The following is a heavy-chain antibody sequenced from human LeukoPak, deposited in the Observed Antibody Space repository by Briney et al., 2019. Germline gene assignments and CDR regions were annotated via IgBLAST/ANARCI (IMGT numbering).Heavy chain of an antibody. D-gene: IGHD2-2*01. CDR1: GDTFSTYA. Sequence: SVKVSCKASGDTFSTYAISWVRQAPGQGLEWMGRIIPILGVANYAQKFQGRVTITADKSTSTAYMELSSLRSEDTAVFYCATSLCYSTSCQFYFDSWGQGTLVTVSS. CDR3: ATSLCYSTSCQFYFDS. V-gene: IGHV1-69*04. J-gene: IGHJ4*02. CDR2: IIPILGVA.